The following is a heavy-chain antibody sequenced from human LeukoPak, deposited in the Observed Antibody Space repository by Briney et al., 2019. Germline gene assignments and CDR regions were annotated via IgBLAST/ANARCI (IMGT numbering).Heavy chain of an antibody. J-gene: IGHJ4*02. Sequence: PSQTLSLTCAISGDSVSTSSAGWNWIRQSPSRGLEWLGRTYYNSNWYIDYAVSVKGRITISPDTSKNQFSLQLNSVTPEDTAVYYWAKGWLQSGFYYWGQGTLVTVSS. CDR3: AKGWLQSGFYY. CDR2: TYYNSNWYI. V-gene: IGHV6-1*01. CDR1: GDSVSTSSAG. D-gene: IGHD5-24*01.